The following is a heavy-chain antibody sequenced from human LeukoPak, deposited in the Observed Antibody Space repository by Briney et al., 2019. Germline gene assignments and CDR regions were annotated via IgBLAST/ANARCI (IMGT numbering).Heavy chain of an antibody. CDR2: INPNSGGT. CDR1: GYTFTGYY. V-gene: IGHV1-2*02. Sequence: GASVKVFCKASGYTFTGYYMHWVRQAPGQGLEWMGWINPNSGGTNYAQKFQGRVTMTRDTSISTAYMELSRLRSDDTAVYYCARHSSSLWTLEFDPWGQGTLVTVSS. D-gene: IGHD6-13*01. J-gene: IGHJ5*02. CDR3: ARHSSSLWTLEFDP.